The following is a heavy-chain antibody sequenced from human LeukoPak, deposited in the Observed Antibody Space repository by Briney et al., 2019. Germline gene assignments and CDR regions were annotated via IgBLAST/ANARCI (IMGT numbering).Heavy chain of an antibody. CDR2: ISPYNGNT. D-gene: IGHD6-13*01. V-gene: IGHV1-18*01. Sequence: ASVKVSCKTSGYTFRNYGITWVRQIPGQGLEWMGWISPYNGNTNYAQKLQGRVTMTTDTSTSTAYMELRSLTSDDTAVYYCARARIAAAVGGDYYYYYMDVWGKGTTVTVSS. CDR1: GYTFRNYG. CDR3: ARARIAAAVGGDYYYYYMDV. J-gene: IGHJ6*03.